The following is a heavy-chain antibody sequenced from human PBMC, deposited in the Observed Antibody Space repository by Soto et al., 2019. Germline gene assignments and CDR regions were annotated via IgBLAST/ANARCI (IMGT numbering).Heavy chain of an antibody. CDR1: GYSFTSYW. CDR3: ALYTTNYYYGMDV. D-gene: IGHD1-1*01. V-gene: IGHV5-51*01. Sequence: GESLKISCKGSGYSFTSYWIGWVRQMPGKGLEWMGIIYPGDSDTRYSPSFQGQVTISADKSISTAYLQWSSLKASDTAMYYCALYTTNYYYGMDVWGQGTTVTVSS. J-gene: IGHJ6*02. CDR2: IYPGDSDT.